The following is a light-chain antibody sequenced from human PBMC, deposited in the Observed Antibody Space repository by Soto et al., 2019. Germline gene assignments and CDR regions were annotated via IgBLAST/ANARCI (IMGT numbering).Light chain of an antibody. V-gene: IGLV2-8*01. J-gene: IGLJ3*02. Sequence: QSALTQPPSASGSPGQSVTISCTGTSSDVGAYNSVSWYQQHPGKAPRLMIYEVNKRPSGVPDRFSGSKSGNMASLTVSGLQAEDEADYYCNSHGGSNNFWVFGGGTQLTVL. CDR1: SSDVGAYNS. CDR2: EVN. CDR3: NSHGGSNNFWV.